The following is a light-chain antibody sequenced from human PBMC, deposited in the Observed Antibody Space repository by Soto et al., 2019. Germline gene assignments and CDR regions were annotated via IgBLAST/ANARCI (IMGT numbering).Light chain of an antibody. Sequence: EIVMTQSPATLSVSPGERATLSCRASQSVSSNLAWYQQKPGQAPRLLIYGASTRATGIPARFSGSGSGTEFTLTISSLQPEDFVTYFCQQSFSFPATFGGGTKVEIK. V-gene: IGKV3-15*01. CDR1: QSVSSN. CDR3: QQSFSFPAT. J-gene: IGKJ4*01. CDR2: GAS.